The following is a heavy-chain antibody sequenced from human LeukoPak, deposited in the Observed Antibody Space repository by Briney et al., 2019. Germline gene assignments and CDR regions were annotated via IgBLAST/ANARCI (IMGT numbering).Heavy chain of an antibody. V-gene: IGHV4-31*03. CDR3: ARAAVVVNDAFDI. J-gene: IGHJ3*02. D-gene: IGHD2-15*01. Sequence: SETLSLTCTVSGDSISSTGYYWNWIRQHPGKGLEWIGYIYYSGTTYYNPSLKSRVTISVDTSKNQFSLKLSSVTAADTAVYFCARAAVVVNDAFDIWGQGTMVTFSS. CDR2: IYYSGTT. CDR1: GDSISSTGYY.